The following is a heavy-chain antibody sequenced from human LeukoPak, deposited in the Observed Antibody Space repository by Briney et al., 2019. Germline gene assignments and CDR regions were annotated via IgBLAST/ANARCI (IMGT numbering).Heavy chain of an antibody. Sequence: GGSLRLSCAASGFTFSTSWMRWVRHAPGKGRGWVARINSDGSTTTHADSGEGRFTISRDNAKHTLYLQMNSLRAEDTAVYYCGRDDWGSLHYWGQGPLVTVSS. CDR3: GRDDWGSLHY. V-gene: IGHV3-74*03. CDR2: INSDGSTT. D-gene: IGHD7-27*01. CDR1: GFTFSTSW. J-gene: IGHJ4*02.